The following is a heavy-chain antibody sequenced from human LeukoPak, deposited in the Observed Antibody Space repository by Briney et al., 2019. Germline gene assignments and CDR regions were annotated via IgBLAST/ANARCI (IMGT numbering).Heavy chain of an antibody. CDR3: ARWDYYGSGSYYT. D-gene: IGHD3-10*01. J-gene: IGHJ5*02. CDR1: GFTFSSYA. CDR2: ISYDGSNK. Sequence: GRSLRLSCAASGFTFSSYAMHWVRQAPGKGLEWVAVISYDGSNKYYADSVKGRFTISRDNSKNTLYLQMNSLRAEDTAVYYCARWDYYGSGSYYTWGQGTLVTVSS. V-gene: IGHV3-30*07.